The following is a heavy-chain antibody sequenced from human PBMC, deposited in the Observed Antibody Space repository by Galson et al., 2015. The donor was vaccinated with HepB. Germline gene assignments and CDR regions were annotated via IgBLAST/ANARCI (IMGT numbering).Heavy chain of an antibody. CDR2: IYHSGST. J-gene: IGHJ4*02. CDR3: ARGITMVRGVFRIYYFDY. CDR1: GGSISSGGYS. D-gene: IGHD3-10*01. Sequence: GGSISSGGYSWSWIRQPPGKGLEWIGYIYHSGSTYYNPSLKSRVTISVDRSKNQFSLKLSSVTAADTAVYYCARGITMVRGVFRIYYFDYWGQGTLVTVSS. V-gene: IGHV4-30-2*01.